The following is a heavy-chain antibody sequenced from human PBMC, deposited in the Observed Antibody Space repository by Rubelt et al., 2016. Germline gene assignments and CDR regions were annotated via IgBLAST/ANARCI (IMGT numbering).Heavy chain of an antibody. Sequence: QLQLQESGPGLVKPSETLSLTCTVSGGSISSNYYWCWIRQPPGKGLEWIGSISYSGSTPYNPSLNSRFTISIDTSKNQLPRELTSVTEAGTAVYFCSRDTANYRTDYWGQGRMVTFSS. CDR1: GGSISSNYY. CDR3: SRDTANYRTDY. J-gene: IGHJ4*02. CDR2: ISYSGST. D-gene: IGHD5-24*01. V-gene: IGHV4-39*07.